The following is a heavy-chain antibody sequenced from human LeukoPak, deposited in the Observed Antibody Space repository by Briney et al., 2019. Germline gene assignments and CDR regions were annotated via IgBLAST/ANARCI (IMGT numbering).Heavy chain of an antibody. CDR1: GASISDSF. CDR3: AGHQPYSTYDY. Sequence: SETLSLTCAVSGASISDSFWSWIRQPPGKGLEWIGYISYDGSTNYNASLMSRVTMSLDMSKNQFSLRLNSVSAADTAVYYCAGHQPYSTYDYWGQGTLVTVSS. D-gene: IGHD2-2*01. CDR2: ISYDGST. J-gene: IGHJ4*02. V-gene: IGHV4-59*08.